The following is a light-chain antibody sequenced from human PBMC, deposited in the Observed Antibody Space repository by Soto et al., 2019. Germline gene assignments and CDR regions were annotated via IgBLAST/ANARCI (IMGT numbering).Light chain of an antibody. J-gene: IGKJ1*01. CDR1: QSVSSN. Sequence: EIVMTQSPATLSVSPGDRATLSCRASQSVSSNLAWYQQKPGQPPRLLISGASTRATGIPARFSGSGSGTEFTLTISSLQSEDFAFYYCQHYTNWPPTFGQGTKVEIK. CDR3: QHYTNWPPT. V-gene: IGKV3-15*01. CDR2: GAS.